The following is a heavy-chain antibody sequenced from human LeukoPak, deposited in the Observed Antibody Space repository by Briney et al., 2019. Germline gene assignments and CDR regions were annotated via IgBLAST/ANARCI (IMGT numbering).Heavy chain of an antibody. D-gene: IGHD3-10*01. J-gene: IGHJ3*02. CDR3: ATLMPPSLARGVNPAAAFDI. V-gene: IGHV1-69*04. CDR2: IKPILGRP. CDR1: GGTFYTYG. Sequence: SVKVSCKASGGTFYTYGLSWVRQAPGQGLEWMGRIKPILGRPSYAQKFQGRLAITADKSTDTAYMDLSSLRSEDTAVYYCATLMPPSLARGVNPAAAFDIWGQGTTVTVSS.